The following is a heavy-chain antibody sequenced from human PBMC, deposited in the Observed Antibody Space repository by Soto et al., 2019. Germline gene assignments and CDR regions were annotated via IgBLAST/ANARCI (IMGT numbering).Heavy chain of an antibody. V-gene: IGHV3-43*01. CDR2: ISWDGGST. CDR1: GFTFDDYT. J-gene: IGHJ4*02. D-gene: IGHD6-13*01. CDR3: AKSAAAGTVRYYFDY. Sequence: EVQLVESGGVVVQPGGSLRLSCAASGFTFDDYTMLWVRQAPGKGLEWVSLISWDGGSTYYADSVKGRFTISRDNSKNSLYLQMNSLRTEDTALYYCAKSAAAGTVRYYFDYWGQGTLVTVSS.